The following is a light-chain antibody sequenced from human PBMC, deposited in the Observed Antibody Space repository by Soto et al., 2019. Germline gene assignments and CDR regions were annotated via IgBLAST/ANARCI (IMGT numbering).Light chain of an antibody. CDR3: QQYSSIPPT. CDR1: QSVLKSSNNNNY. V-gene: IGKV4-1*01. J-gene: IGKJ2*01. Sequence: DIVMTQSPDSLAVYLGERATINCKSSQSVLKSSNNNNYLAWYQQKPGQPPKLLIYWASTRESGVPDRFSGSGSGTDFTLTISSLQAEDVAVYYCQQYSSIPPTFGQGTKLEIK. CDR2: WAS.